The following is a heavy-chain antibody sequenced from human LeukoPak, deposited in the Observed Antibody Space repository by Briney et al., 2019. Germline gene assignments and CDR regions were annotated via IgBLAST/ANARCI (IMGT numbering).Heavy chain of an antibody. CDR2: INAGNSKT. Sequence: GASVKVSCKASGYSFSDYAVQWVRQAPGQRLEWMGWINAGNSKTKYSQKFQDRVTITRDTSATTAYLDLSSLRSEDTAVYYCARARWTSTVTTYYLDYWGQGTLVTVSS. D-gene: IGHD4-17*01. V-gene: IGHV1-3*01. CDR1: GYSFSDYA. CDR3: ARARWTSTVTTYYLDY. J-gene: IGHJ4*02.